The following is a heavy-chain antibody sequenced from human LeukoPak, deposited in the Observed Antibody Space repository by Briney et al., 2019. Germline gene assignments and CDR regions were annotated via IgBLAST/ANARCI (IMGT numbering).Heavy chain of an antibody. J-gene: IGHJ4*02. CDR1: GFSLSNYW. CDR2: ISPDGSQT. CDR3: VRSLRSADF. V-gene: IGHV3-74*01. Sequence: GGSLRVSCAASGFSLSNYWMRWVRQAPGKGLMWVSQISPDGSQTFYADSVKGRFTISRDNAKNTLFLQMDSLRAEDTALYYCVRSLRSADFWGQGTLVTVSS.